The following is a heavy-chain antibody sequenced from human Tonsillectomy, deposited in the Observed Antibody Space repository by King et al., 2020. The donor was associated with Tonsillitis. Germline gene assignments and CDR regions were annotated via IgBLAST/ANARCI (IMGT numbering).Heavy chain of an antibody. V-gene: IGHV3-48*02. CDR1: GFTFSSHS. CDR2: ISSNSGTI. D-gene: IGHD3-10*01. Sequence: VQLVESGGGLEQPGGSLRLSCAASGFTFSSHSMNWVRQAPGKGLEWVSYISSNSGTIYYADSVKGRFTISRDNAKNSLYLQMDSLRDDDTAVYYCVRGFGVSSVDYWGQGTLVTVSS. J-gene: IGHJ4*02. CDR3: VRGFGVSSVDY.